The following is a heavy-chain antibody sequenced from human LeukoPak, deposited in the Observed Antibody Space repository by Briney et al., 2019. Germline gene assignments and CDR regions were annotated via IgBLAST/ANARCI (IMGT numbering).Heavy chain of an antibody. Sequence: PSETLSLTCAVSGYSISSGYYWGWIRQPPGKGLEWIGSIYHSGSTYYNPSLKGRVTISVDTSKNQFSLKLSSVTAADTAVYYCARGFSYYYGSGSYYIERDNWFDPWGQGTLVTVSS. J-gene: IGHJ5*02. CDR1: GYSISSGYY. CDR3: ARGFSYYYGSGSYYIERDNWFDP. V-gene: IGHV4-38-2*01. CDR2: IYHSGST. D-gene: IGHD3-10*01.